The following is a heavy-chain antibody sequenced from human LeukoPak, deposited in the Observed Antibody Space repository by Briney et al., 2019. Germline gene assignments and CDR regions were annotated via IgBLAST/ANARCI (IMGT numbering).Heavy chain of an antibody. CDR3: ASTSSSYGRIYFDY. D-gene: IGHD5-18*01. CDR1: GYSFTSYW. V-gene: IGHV5-51*01. Sequence: GESLKISCKGSGYSFTSYWIGWVRQMPGKGLEWMGIIYPGDSDTRCSPSFQGQVTISADRSISTAYLQWSSLKASDTAMYYGASTSSSYGRIYFDYWGQGTLVTVSS. J-gene: IGHJ4*02. CDR2: IYPGDSDT.